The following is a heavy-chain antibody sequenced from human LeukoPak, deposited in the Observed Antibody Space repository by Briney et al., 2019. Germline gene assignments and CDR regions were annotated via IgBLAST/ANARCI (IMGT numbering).Heavy chain of an antibody. Sequence: GGSLRLSCAASGFTFSNYAMSWVRQAPGKELEWVSGASGSGGTTYYADSVKGRFTITRDNSKNTLDLQMNSLRAEDTAVYYCAKDRVPNRLFDYWGQGTLVTVSS. V-gene: IGHV3-23*01. CDR2: ASGSGGTT. J-gene: IGHJ4*02. CDR1: GFTFSNYA. CDR3: AKDRVPNRLFDY.